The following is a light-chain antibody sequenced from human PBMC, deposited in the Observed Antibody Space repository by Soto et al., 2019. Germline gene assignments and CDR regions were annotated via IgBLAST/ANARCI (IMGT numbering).Light chain of an antibody. V-gene: IGKV1-39*01. CDR2: AAS. CDR1: QSISSY. J-gene: IGKJ2*01. Sequence: DIQMTQSPSSLSASVGDRVTITCRASQSISSYLNWYQQKPGKAPKLLIYAASSLQSGVPSRFSSSGSGTYFTLTSRSLQPEDFATYYCQQSYSTPPYTFGQGTKLDIK. CDR3: QQSYSTPPYT.